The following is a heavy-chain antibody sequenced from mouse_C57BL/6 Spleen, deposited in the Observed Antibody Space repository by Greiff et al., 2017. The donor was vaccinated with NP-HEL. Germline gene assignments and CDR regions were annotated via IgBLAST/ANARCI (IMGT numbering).Heavy chain of an antibody. V-gene: IGHV1-82*01. Sequence: QVQLKESGPELVKPGASVKISCKASGYAFSSSWMNWVKQRPGKGLEWIGRIYPGDGDTNYNGKFKGKATLTADKSSSTAYMQLSSLTSEDSAVYFCARWGYGSSLFDYWGQGTTLTVSS. J-gene: IGHJ2*01. D-gene: IGHD1-1*01. CDR3: ARWGYGSSLFDY. CDR1: GYAFSSSW. CDR2: IYPGDGDT.